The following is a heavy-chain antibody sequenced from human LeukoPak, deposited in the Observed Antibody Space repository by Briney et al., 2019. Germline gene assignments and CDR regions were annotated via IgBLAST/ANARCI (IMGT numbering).Heavy chain of an antibody. CDR1: GSSFTNYW. V-gene: IGHV5-10-1*01. D-gene: IGHD3-22*01. CDR3: ARHSSVLNSFDP. Sequence: GESLQISCKGSGSSFTNYWISWVRQMPGKGLEWMGRIDPGDSQTNYSPSFQGHVTISADKSISTAYLQWSSLKASDTAMYYCARHSSVLNSFDPWGQGTLVTVSS. CDR2: IDPGDSQT. J-gene: IGHJ5*02.